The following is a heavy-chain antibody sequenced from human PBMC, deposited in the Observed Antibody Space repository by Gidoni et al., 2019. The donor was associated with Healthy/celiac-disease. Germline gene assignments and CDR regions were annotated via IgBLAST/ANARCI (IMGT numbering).Heavy chain of an antibody. D-gene: IGHD3-10*01. CDR3: AKSRGFGEFDY. CDR1: GFTFSSYA. CDR2: LSGSGGST. J-gene: IGHJ4*02. Sequence: EVQLLESGGGLVQPGGSLSLSCAASGFTFSSYAMSWVRQAPGQGLEWVSALSGSGGSTYDADSVKGRFTISRDNSKNTLYLQMNSLRAEDTAVYYCAKSRGFGEFDYWGQGTLVTVSS. V-gene: IGHV3-23*01.